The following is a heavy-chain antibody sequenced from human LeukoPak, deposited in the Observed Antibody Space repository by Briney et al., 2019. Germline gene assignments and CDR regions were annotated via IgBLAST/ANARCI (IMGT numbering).Heavy chain of an antibody. CDR3: ARRHGIAAAGEFNWYFDL. CDR2: IYYSGST. J-gene: IGHJ2*01. V-gene: IGHV4-59*01. CDR1: GGSISSYY. Sequence: SETLSLTCTVSGGSISSYYWSWIRQPPGKGLEWIGYIYYSGSTNYNPSLKSRVTISVDTSKNQFSLKLSSVTAGDTAVYYCARRHGIAAAGEFNWYFDLWGRGTLVTVSS. D-gene: IGHD6-13*01.